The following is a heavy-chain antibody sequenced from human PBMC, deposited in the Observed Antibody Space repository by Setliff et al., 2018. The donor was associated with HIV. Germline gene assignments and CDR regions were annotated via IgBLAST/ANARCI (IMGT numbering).Heavy chain of an antibody. CDR2: ISANNGNT. V-gene: IGHV1-18*01. J-gene: IGHJ4*02. CDR3: ARRGYSYDTSGYYYYFDY. D-gene: IGHD3-22*01. Sequence: ASVKVSCKTSGYTFTKYSITWVRQAPGQGPEWMGWISANNGNTNYAQKFQGRVTMTTDTSTRTAYMELGNLRSDDTAVYYCARRGYSYDTSGYYYYFDYWGQGTLVTVSS. CDR1: GYTFTKYS.